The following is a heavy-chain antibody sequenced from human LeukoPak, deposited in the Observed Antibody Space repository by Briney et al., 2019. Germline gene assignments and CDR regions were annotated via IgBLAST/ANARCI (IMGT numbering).Heavy chain of an antibody. CDR1: GGSISSNIHY. Sequence: SETLSLTCTVSGGSISSNIHYWAWVRQPPGKGLEWIATIYYTGNTYYNPSLKSRVTISVDTSKNQFSLKLTSVTAADTAVYYCARRAQEYYDANGRHCFDYWGLGTLVTVSS. CDR2: IYYTGNT. D-gene: IGHD4/OR15-4a*01. V-gene: IGHV4-39*01. J-gene: IGHJ4*02. CDR3: ARRAQEYYDANGRHCFDY.